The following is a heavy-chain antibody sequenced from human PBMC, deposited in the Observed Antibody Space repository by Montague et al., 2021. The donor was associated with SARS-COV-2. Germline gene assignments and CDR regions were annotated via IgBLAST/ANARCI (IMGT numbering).Heavy chain of an antibody. D-gene: IGHD6-13*01. J-gene: IGHJ6*02. Sequence: SLRLSCAASGFTFSRNYMSWVRQAPGKGLEWVSVIYSGGSTYYADSVKGRFAISRDNFKNTLYLQMNSLRAEDKAVYYCARGEQQQLNFYYCYYFGMDVWGQGTTVTVSS. CDR1: GFTFSRNY. CDR3: ARGEQQQLNFYYCYYFGMDV. CDR2: IYSGGST. V-gene: IGHV3-53*01.